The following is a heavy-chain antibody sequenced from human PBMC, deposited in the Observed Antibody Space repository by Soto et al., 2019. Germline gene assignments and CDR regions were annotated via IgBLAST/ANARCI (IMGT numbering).Heavy chain of an antibody. D-gene: IGHD3-22*01. CDR1: GGSISSGGYY. CDR3: ARGDYDSSGDHGAFDI. Sequence: SETLSLTCTVSGGSISSGGYYWSWIRQHPGKGLEWIGYIYYSGSTYYNPSLKSRVTISVDRSKNQLSLKLSSVTAADTAVYYCARGDYDSSGDHGAFDIWGQGTMVTVSS. CDR2: IYYSGST. J-gene: IGHJ3*02. V-gene: IGHV4-31*03.